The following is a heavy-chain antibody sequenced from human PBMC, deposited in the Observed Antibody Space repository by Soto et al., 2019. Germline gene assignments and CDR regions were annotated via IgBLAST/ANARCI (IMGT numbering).Heavy chain of an antibody. CDR3: ARGFGRFNY. Sequence: EVQLLESGGGLVQPGGSLRLSCGVSGFTFNDFEMNWVRQAPGKGPEWLAYIDGSGATKKYADSVRGRFTISRDNPNNSLFLQTSRVSAADTAIYYCARGFGRFNYWGQGTLVSVSS. D-gene: IGHD3-10*01. CDR2: IDGSGATK. V-gene: IGHV3-48*03. CDR1: GFTFNDFE. J-gene: IGHJ4*02.